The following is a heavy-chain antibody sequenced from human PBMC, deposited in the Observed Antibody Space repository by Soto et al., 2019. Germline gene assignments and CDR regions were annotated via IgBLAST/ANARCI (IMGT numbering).Heavy chain of an antibody. CDR1: GGSISGYY. CDR2: MYNTGST. Sequence: SETLSLTCTVSGGSISGYYWSWIRQPPGKGLEWIGYMYNTGSTVYNPSFKSRVTISVDTSKNQFSLKLNSVTAADTAVYYCASSHAGAHITAAVHWGQGTLVTVSS. CDR3: ASSHAGAHITAAVH. V-gene: IGHV4-59*01. D-gene: IGHD6-13*01. J-gene: IGHJ4*02.